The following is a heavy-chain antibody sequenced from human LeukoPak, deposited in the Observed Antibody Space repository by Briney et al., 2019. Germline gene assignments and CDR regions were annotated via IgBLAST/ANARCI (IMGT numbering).Heavy chain of an antibody. J-gene: IGHJ4*02. CDR2: ISGSGGST. CDR1: GFTVSSNY. Sequence: GGSLRLSCAASGFTVSSNYMSWIRQAPGKGLEWVSAISGSGGSTYYADSVKGRFTISRDNSKNTLYLQMNSLRAEDTAVYYCAKDTSGALPAYWGQGTLVTVSS. V-gene: IGHV3-23*01. CDR3: AKDTSGALPAY. D-gene: IGHD1-26*01.